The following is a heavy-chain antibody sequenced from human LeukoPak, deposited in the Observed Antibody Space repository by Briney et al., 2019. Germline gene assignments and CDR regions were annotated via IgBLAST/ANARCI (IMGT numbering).Heavy chain of an antibody. V-gene: IGHV3-21*06. CDR1: GFTFSPYG. Sequence: GGALRLSRAHSGFTFSPYGMNWVRPAPGTGLEWVSSISSSSFIYFADSLKGRFTISRDNAKNSVYLQINSLRAEDTAVYYCARDRNFVAFDIWGQGTMVTVSS. J-gene: IGHJ3*02. CDR2: ISSSSFI. D-gene: IGHD1-14*01. CDR3: ARDRNFVAFDI.